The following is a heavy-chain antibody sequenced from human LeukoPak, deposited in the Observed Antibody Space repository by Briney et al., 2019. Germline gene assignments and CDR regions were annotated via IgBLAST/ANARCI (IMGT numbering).Heavy chain of an antibody. CDR1: GGSFSGYY. V-gene: IGHV4-59*08. CDR3: ARHFHLGTFDY. D-gene: IGHD1-7*01. J-gene: IGHJ4*02. Sequence: SETLSLTCAVYGGSFSGYYWSWIRQPPGKGLEWIGYIYYSGSTNYNPSLKSRVTISVDTSKNQFSLKLSSVTAADTAVYYCARHFHLGTFDYWGQGTLVTVSS. CDR2: IYYSGST.